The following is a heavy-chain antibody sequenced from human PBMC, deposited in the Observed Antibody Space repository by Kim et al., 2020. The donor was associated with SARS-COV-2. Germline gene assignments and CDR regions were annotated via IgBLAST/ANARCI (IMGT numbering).Heavy chain of an antibody. V-gene: IGHV3-30*07. Sequence: GRFTISRENSKNTLYVQMNCLRAEDTAVYYCAREGDYYDRSGSPYWYFDLWGRGTLVTVSS. CDR3: AREGDYYDRSGSPYWYFDL. J-gene: IGHJ2*01. D-gene: IGHD3-22*01.